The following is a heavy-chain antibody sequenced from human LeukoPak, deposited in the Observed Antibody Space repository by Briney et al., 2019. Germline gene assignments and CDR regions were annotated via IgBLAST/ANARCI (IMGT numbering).Heavy chain of an antibody. Sequence: GGSLRLSCAASRFTFSSYWMSWVRQAPGKGLEWVADIKQDGSEKYYVDSVKGRFTISRDNAKNSLYLQMNSLRAEDTALYYCARGPYYLRPYYYYMDVWGKGTTVTVSS. CDR3: ARGPYYLRPYYYYMDV. D-gene: IGHD3-10*01. V-gene: IGHV3-7*03. J-gene: IGHJ6*03. CDR2: IKQDGSEK. CDR1: RFTFSSYW.